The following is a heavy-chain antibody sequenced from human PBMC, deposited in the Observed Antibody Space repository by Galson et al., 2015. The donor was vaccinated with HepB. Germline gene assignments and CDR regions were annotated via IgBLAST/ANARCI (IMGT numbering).Heavy chain of an antibody. CDR1: GFTFSSYA. CDR3: AKDHDVYNTGWSDY. J-gene: IGHJ4*02. Sequence: SLRLSCAASGFTFSSYAMTWVRQAPGKGLAWVSAISGRGVDTWYADSVKGRFTISRDNSKNTLYLQMNSLRAEDTAIYYCAKDHDVYNTGWSDYWGQGTLVTVSS. CDR2: ISGRGVDT. D-gene: IGHD6-19*01. V-gene: IGHV3-23*01.